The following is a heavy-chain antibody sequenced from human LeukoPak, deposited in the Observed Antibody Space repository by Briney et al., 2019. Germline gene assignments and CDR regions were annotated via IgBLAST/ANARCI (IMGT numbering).Heavy chain of an antibody. Sequence: SETLSLTCAVYGGSFSGYYWRWIRQPPGKGLEWIGDINHSGSTNYNPSLKRRVTISVDTSKNQFSLKLSSVTAADTAVYYCARGGIYYYGSGSYYNWFVPWGQGTLVTVSS. CDR1: GGSFSGYY. CDR2: INHSGST. J-gene: IGHJ5*02. D-gene: IGHD3-10*01. V-gene: IGHV4-34*01. CDR3: ARGGIYYYGSGSYYNWFVP.